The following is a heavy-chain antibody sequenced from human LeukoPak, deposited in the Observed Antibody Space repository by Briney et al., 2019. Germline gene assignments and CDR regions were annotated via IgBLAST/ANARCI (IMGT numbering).Heavy chain of an antibody. CDR3: ARDGSSGWSYFDY. Sequence: PGGSLRLSCAASGFTFSSYAMHWVRQAPGKGLEYVSAISSNGGSTYYANSVKGRFTISRDNSKNTLYLQMGSLRAEDMAVYYCARDGSSGWSYFDYWGQGTLVTVSS. J-gene: IGHJ4*02. CDR1: GFTFSSYA. V-gene: IGHV3-64*01. D-gene: IGHD6-19*01. CDR2: ISSNGGST.